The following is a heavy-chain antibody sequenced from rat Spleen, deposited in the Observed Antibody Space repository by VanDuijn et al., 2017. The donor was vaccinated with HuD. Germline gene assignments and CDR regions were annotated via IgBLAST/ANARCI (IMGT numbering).Heavy chain of an antibody. D-gene: IGHD4-3*01. J-gene: IGHJ4*01. CDR1: GFTFNNYW. Sequence: EVQLVESGGGLVQPGNSLKLSCVASGFTFNNYWMTWIRQAPGKGLEWVASITQSGGSTYYPDSVKGRFNISRDNVKSILYLQMDSRRSEDTATYYCARHGWGYGVMDAWGQGASVTVSS. CDR2: ITQSGGST. V-gene: IGHV5-31*01. CDR3: ARHGWGYGVMDA.